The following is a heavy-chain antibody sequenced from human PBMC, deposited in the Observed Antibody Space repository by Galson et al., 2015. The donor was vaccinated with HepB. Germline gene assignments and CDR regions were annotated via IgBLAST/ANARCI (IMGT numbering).Heavy chain of an antibody. J-gene: IGHJ3*02. CDR2: ISTNGATI. CDR1: GFTFGRHT. CDR3: ATVLFGSGAYLTFEI. Sequence: SLRLSCAASGFTFGRHTMSWVRQTPGQGLQWLSYISTNGATIHYADSVKGRFTVARDNAKNTMFLQMNSLRAEDTAVYYCATVLFGSGAYLTFEIWGQGTLVTVSS. D-gene: IGHD3-22*01. V-gene: IGHV3-48*04.